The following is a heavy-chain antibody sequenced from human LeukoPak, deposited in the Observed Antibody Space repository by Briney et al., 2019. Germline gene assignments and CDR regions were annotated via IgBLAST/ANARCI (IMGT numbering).Heavy chain of an antibody. V-gene: IGHV4-30-4*08. J-gene: IGHJ4*02. D-gene: IGHD6-13*01. CDR2: IFYSGST. CDR1: GGSIRSGDYY. Sequence: SSQTLSLTCTVSGGSIRSGDYYWSWIRQPPGKGLEWIGYIFYSGSTYYNPSLKSRVTISVDTSKNQFSLKLSSVTAADTAVYYCARDGRLWQQPFDYWGQGTLVTVSS. CDR3: ARDGRLWQQPFDY.